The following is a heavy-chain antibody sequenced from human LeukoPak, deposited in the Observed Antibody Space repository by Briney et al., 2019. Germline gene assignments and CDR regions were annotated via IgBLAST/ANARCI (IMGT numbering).Heavy chain of an antibody. CDR2: ISYDGSNK. Sequence: GSLRLSCAASGFTFSNYAMHWVRQAPGKGLEWVAVISYDGSNKYYADSVKGRFTISRDNSKNTLYLQMNSLRAEDTAVYYCARNDYGGSVGYWGQGTLVTVPS. D-gene: IGHD4-23*01. J-gene: IGHJ4*02. CDR3: ARNDYGGSVGY. CDR1: GFTFSNYA. V-gene: IGHV3-30*04.